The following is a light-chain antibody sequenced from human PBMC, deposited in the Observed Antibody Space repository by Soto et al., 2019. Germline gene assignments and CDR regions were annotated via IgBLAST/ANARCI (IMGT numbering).Light chain of an antibody. Sequence: DIQMTQSPSSLSASVGDRVTITCRASQSISSYLNWYQQKPGKAPKLLIYAASSLQSGVPSRLSGSGSGTDFTLTISSLLPEDFATYYCQQSYSTPLTFGGGTKVDIK. CDR2: AAS. CDR1: QSISSY. V-gene: IGKV1-39*01. J-gene: IGKJ4*01. CDR3: QQSYSTPLT.